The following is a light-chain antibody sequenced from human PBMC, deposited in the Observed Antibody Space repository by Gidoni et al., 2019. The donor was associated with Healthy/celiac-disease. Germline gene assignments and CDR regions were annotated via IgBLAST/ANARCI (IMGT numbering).Light chain of an antibody. CDR1: QSVSSY. Sequence: EMVLTQSPATLSLSPGERATRSCRASQSVSSYLAWYQRKPGQAPRLLIYDASNRATGIPARFSGSGAGTDFTLTISSLAPEHFAVYYCQQRSHWPPTCGGXTKVEIK. V-gene: IGKV3-11*01. CDR3: QQRSHWPPT. J-gene: IGKJ4*01. CDR2: DAS.